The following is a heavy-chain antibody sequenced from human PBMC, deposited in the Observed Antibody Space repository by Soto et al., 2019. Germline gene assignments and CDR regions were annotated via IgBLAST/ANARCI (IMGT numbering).Heavy chain of an antibody. CDR1: GYTFTSYA. CDR2: INAGNGNT. D-gene: IGHD6-13*01. V-gene: IGHV1-3*01. J-gene: IGHJ3*02. Sequence: QVPLVQSGAEVKKPGASVKVSCKASGYTFTSYAMHWVRQAPGQRLEWMGWINAGNGNTKYSQKFQGRVTITRDTSASTAYMELSSLRSEDTAVYYCARERSSWYFDAFDIWGQGTMVTVSS. CDR3: ARERSSWYFDAFDI.